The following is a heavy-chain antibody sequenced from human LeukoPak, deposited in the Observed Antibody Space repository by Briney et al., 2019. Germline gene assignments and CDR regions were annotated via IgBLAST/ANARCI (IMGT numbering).Heavy chain of an antibody. D-gene: IGHD3-10*01. CDR2: INPNSGGT. J-gene: IGHJ6*02. CDR1: GYTFTGYY. Sequence: ASVKVSCKASGYTFTGYYIHWVRQAPGQGLEWMGWINPNSGGTNYAQKFQGRVTMTRDTSISTAYMELSRLRSDDTAVYYCALRYYYGSGSYYYYGMDVWGQGTTVTVSS. V-gene: IGHV1-2*02. CDR3: ALRYYYGSGSYYYYGMDV.